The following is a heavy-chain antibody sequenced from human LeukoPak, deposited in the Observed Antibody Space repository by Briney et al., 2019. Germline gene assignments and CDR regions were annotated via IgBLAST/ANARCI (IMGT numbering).Heavy chain of an antibody. D-gene: IGHD2-15*01. CDR3: ARVRGYCSGGSCSA. CDR1: GGSFSGYY. Sequence: SETLSLTCAVDGGSFSGYYWSWIRQPPGKGLEWHGEINHSGSTNYNPSLKSRVTISVDTSKNQFSLKLSSVTAADTAVYYCARVRGYCSGGSCSAWGQGSLVTVSS. V-gene: IGHV4-34*01. CDR2: INHSGST. J-gene: IGHJ4*02.